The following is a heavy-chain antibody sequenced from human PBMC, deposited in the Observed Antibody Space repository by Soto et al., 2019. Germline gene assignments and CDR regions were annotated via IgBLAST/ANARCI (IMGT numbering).Heavy chain of an antibody. Sequence: PSETLSLTCSIYGGSFSGYYWSWIRQPPGKGLEWIGDITHSGSTNYNPSLRGRVTISVDTSKNQFSLKLNSVTAADTAVYFCARGGVAAAVSFYYYGMDVWGQGTTVTVSS. CDR1: GGSFSGYY. CDR2: ITHSGST. CDR3: ARGGVAAAVSFYYYGMDV. V-gene: IGHV4-34*01. J-gene: IGHJ6*02. D-gene: IGHD6-13*01.